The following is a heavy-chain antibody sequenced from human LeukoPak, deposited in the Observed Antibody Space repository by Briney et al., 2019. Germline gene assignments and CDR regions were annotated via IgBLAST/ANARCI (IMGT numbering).Heavy chain of an antibody. D-gene: IGHD6-19*01. V-gene: IGHV4-34*01. J-gene: IGHJ6*04. CDR2: INHSGST. Sequence: PSETLSLTCAVYGGSFSGYYWSWIRQPPGKGLEWIGGINHSGSTNYNPSLKSRVTISVDTSKNQFSLKLSSVTAADTAVYYCARERIGSGWGNYYYYYGMDVWGKGTTVTVSS. CDR1: GGSFSGYY. CDR3: ARERIGSGWGNYYYYYGMDV.